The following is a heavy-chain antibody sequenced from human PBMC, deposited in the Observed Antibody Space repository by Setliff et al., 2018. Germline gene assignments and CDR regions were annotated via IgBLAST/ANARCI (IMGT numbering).Heavy chain of an antibody. V-gene: IGHV4-39*07. CDR2: IYYSGST. Sequence: SETLSLTCTVSGGSISSSSYYWGWIRQPPGKGLEWIGSIYYSGSTYYNPSLKSRVTISVDTSKNQFSLKLSSVTAADTAVYYCAGDYYDSSGYQNWFDPWGQGTLVTVSS. J-gene: IGHJ5*02. CDR3: AGDYYDSSGYQNWFDP. CDR1: GGSISSSSYY. D-gene: IGHD3-22*01.